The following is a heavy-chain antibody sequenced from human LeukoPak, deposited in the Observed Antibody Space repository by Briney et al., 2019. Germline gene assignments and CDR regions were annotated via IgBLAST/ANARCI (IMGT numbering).Heavy chain of an antibody. J-gene: IGHJ5*02. CDR3: ARHRPNIPQVRGVIWSWFDP. Sequence: SETLSLACAVYGGSFSGYYWSWIRQPPGKGLEWIGEINHSGSTNYNPSLKSRVTISVDTSKNQFSLKLSSVTAADTAVYYCARHRPNIPQVRGVIWSWFDPWGQGTLVTVSS. CDR2: INHSGST. V-gene: IGHV4-34*01. CDR1: GGSFSGYY. D-gene: IGHD3-10*01.